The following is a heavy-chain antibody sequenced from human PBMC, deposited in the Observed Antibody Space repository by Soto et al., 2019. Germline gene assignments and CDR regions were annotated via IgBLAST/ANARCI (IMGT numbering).Heavy chain of an antibody. D-gene: IGHD3-10*01. CDR3: ARVPGRL. J-gene: IGHJ4*02. Sequence: QLVETGGGLIQPGTSLTLSCAASGFSVSRNYMTWVRQAPGKGLEWVSFVYSGGATFYADSVKGRFILSRDDSQNTRYLQMNNWRAEDTAVYYCARVPGRLWGRGTLVTVAS. CDR1: GFSVSRNY. CDR2: VYSGGAT. V-gene: IGHV3-53*02.